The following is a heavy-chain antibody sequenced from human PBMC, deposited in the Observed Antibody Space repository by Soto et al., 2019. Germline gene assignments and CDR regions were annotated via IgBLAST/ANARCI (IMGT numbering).Heavy chain of an antibody. D-gene: IGHD1-7*01. CDR3: ARQNWNYVFDY. J-gene: IGHJ4*02. V-gene: IGHV4-39*01. CDR2: IYYSGST. CDR1: GGSISSSSYY. Sequence: KPSETLSLTCTVSGGSISSSSYYWGWIRQPPGKGLEWIGSIYYSGSTYYNPSLKSRVTISVDTSKNQFSLKLSSVTAADTAVYYCARQNWNYVFDYWGQGALVTVSS.